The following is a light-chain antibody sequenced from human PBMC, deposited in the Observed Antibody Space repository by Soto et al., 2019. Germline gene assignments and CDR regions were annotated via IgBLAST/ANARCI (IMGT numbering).Light chain of an antibody. CDR2: DVS. V-gene: IGLV2-14*01. J-gene: IGLJ3*02. CDR1: TSDVGRYNY. CDR3: ISYTTGTTWV. Sequence: HSALTQPASVSGSPGQSITISCTGTTSDVGRYNYVSWHQQHPGKAPKLLIFDVSNRPSGVSDRFSGSKSGNTAPLTISGLQADDEADYYCISYTTGTTWVFCGVTKLTVL.